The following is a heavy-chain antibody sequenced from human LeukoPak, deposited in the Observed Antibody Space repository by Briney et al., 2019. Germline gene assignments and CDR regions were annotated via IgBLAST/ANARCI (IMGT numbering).Heavy chain of an antibody. Sequence: PSETLSLTCTVSSGSISSRNYYWGWIRQPPGKGLEWNGSNYFSGSNYYNPSLKIRLTFSVHTSKNQFSLKLRSVTAADTAVYCCASHYRGSSSWYEGWYDPWGQATLLSVRS. J-gene: IGHJ5*02. CDR1: SGSISSRNYY. V-gene: IGHV4-39*01. CDR3: ASHYRGSSSWYEGWYDP. CDR2: NYFSGSN. D-gene: IGHD6-13*01.